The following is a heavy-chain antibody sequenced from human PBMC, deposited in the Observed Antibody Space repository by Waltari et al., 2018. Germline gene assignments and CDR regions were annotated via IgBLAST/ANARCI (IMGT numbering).Heavy chain of an antibody. V-gene: IGHV4-38-2*01. CDR3: ARLLGSSTRQVDY. Sequence: QVQLQESGPGLVKPSETLSLTCAVSGYSISSGYYWGWIRQPPGKGLEWIGSIYHSGSTSYNPSLKSRVTISVDTSKNQFSLKLSSVTAADTAVYYCARLLGSSTRQVDYWGQGTLVTVSS. CDR1: GYSISSGYY. J-gene: IGHJ4*02. CDR2: IYHSGST. D-gene: IGHD6-13*01.